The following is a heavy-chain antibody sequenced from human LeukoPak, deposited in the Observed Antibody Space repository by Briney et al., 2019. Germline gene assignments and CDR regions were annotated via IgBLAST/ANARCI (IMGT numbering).Heavy chain of an antibody. D-gene: IGHD6-6*01. CDR2: ISSSSSYI. V-gene: IGHV3-21*01. CDR3: ARVSIAAHYYYGMDV. CDR1: GLTFSSYS. Sequence: GGSLRLSCAASGLTFSSYSMNWVRQAPGKGLEWVSSISSSSSYIYYADSVKGRFTISRDNAKNSLYLQMNSLRAEDAAVYYCARVSIAAHYYYGMDVWGKGTTVTVSS. J-gene: IGHJ6*04.